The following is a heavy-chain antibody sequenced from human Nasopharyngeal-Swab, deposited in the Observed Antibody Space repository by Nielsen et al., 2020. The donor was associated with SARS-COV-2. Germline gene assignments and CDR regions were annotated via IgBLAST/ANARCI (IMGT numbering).Heavy chain of an antibody. CDR2: IWSDGSHE. V-gene: IGHV3-33*01. J-gene: IGHJ4*02. CDR3: ARGPGVSRHDY. Sequence: LSLTRAASGFNFNDFGMHWVRQAPGKGREWVAVIWSDGSHENHVDSVKGRFTISRDNSKDTLFLQMNSLRVEDTAVYYCARGPGVSRHDYWGQGALVTVSS. CDR1: GFNFNDFG. D-gene: IGHD2-8*01.